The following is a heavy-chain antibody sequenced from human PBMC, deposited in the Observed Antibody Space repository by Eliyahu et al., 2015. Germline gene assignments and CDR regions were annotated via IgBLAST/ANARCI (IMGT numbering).Heavy chain of an antibody. V-gene: IGHV3-30-3*01. CDR3: ARDLSSSSWTYYFDY. CDR1: GFTFSSYA. CDR2: ISYDGSNK. J-gene: IGHJ4*02. Sequence: QVQLVESGGGVVQPGRSLRLSCAASGFTFSSYAMPWVRQAPGKGLEWVAVISYDGSNKYYADSVKGRFTISRDNSKNTLYLQMNSLRAEDTAVYYCARDLSSSSWTYYFDYWGQGTLVTVSS. D-gene: IGHD6-13*01.